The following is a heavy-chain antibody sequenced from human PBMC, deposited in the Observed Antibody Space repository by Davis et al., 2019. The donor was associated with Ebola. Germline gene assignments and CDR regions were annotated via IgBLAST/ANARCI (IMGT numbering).Heavy chain of an antibody. CDR1: GFMFSDYF. J-gene: IGHJ3*02. CDR3: ARGVDRAFDI. V-gene: IGHV3-11*01. CDR2: ISGGSTTI. Sequence: PGGSLRLSCAASGFMFSDYFMNWVLQAPGKGLEWVSYISGGSTTIYFADSVKGRFTISRDNAKNSLYLQMNGLRAEDTAVYYCARGVDRAFDIWGQGTMVTVSS.